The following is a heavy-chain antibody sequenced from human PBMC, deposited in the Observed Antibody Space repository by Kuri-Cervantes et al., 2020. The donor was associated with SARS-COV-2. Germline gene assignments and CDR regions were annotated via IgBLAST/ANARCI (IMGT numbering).Heavy chain of an antibody. J-gene: IGHJ4*02. CDR1: GFTFSSYS. D-gene: IGHD2/OR15-2a*01. V-gene: IGHV3-21*04. Sequence: GESLKISCAASGFTFSSYSMNWVRQAPGKGLEWVSSISSSSSYIYYADSVKGRFTISRDNAKNSLYLQMNSLRAEDTAVYYCAKDLRGASQNIVKGYWGQGTLVTGSS. CDR3: AKDLRGASQNIVKGY. CDR2: ISSSSSYI.